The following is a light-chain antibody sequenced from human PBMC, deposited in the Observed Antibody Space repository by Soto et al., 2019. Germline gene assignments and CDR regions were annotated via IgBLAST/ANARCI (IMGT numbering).Light chain of an antibody. V-gene: IGKV3-15*01. CDR1: QSVSYN. Sequence: EMVMTQSPATVSVSPGETATLSCRASQSVSYNLAWYQQKPGQGLRLLIYGAFTRATGIPARFSGSGSGTEFTLYISSLQSEDFAVYYCQQYKNWPPLTFGGGTKVEIK. CDR2: GAF. J-gene: IGKJ4*01. CDR3: QQYKNWPPLT.